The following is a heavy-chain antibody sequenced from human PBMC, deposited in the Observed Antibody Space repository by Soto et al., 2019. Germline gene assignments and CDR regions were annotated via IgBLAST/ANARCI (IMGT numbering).Heavy chain of an antibody. CDR1: GFTLSSSA. V-gene: IGHV3-23*01. J-gene: IGHJ4*02. D-gene: IGHD3-22*01. CDR3: AKDFDHSRYDSSGYYFDY. CDR2: ISVSGGST. Sequence: EVQLLESGGGLVQPGGSLRLSCAVSGFTLSSSAMSWVRQAPGKGLEWVSSISVSGGSTYYAGSVKGRFTISRDNSKNTLYLQMNSLRAEDTAVYYCAKDFDHSRYDSSGYYFDYWGQGTLVTVSS.